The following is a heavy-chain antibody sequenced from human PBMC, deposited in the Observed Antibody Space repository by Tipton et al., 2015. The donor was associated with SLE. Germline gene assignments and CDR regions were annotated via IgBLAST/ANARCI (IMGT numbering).Heavy chain of an antibody. V-gene: IGHV3-33*01. CDR1: GFTFSSYG. Sequence: SLRLSCAASGFTFSSYGMHWVRQAPGKGLEWVAVIWYDGSNKYYADSVKGRFTISRDNSKNTLYLQMNSLSAEDTAVYYCASESSGDPTDGNAFDIWGPGTMVAVAS. D-gene: IGHD7-27*01. J-gene: IGHJ3*02. CDR3: ASESSGDPTDGNAFDI. CDR2: IWYDGSNK.